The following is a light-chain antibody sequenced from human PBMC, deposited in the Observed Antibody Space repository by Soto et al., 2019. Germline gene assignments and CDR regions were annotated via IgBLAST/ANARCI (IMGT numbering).Light chain of an antibody. V-gene: IGKV1-27*01. CDR3: QKYNTAPWT. Sequence: DIQLTQSPSSLCASLGDKVTCSIQQSQGISNYLAWYQQKPGKAPKLLIYGATTFQSGVPSRFSGSGSGTDFTLTISSLQPEDVATYYCQKYNTAPWTFGQGTKVDIK. J-gene: IGKJ1*01. CDR2: GAT. CDR1: QGISNY.